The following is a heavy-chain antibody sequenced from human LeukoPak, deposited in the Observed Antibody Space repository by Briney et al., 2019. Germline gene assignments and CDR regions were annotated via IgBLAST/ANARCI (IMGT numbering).Heavy chain of an antibody. CDR2: ISGDESST. D-gene: IGHD1-26*01. CDR3: VRGVSGTLDY. Sequence: PGGSLRLSCAASGFTFSSYAMSWVRQAPGKGLVWVSRISGDESSTNYADSVKGRFSISRDNARNTLFLQMNSLTVEDTAVYYCVRGVSGTLDYWGQGTLVTVSS. V-gene: IGHV3-74*01. J-gene: IGHJ4*02. CDR1: GFTFSSYA.